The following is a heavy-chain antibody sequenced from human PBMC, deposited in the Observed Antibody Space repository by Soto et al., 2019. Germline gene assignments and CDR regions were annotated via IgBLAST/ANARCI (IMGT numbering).Heavy chain of an antibody. D-gene: IGHD2-2*01. CDR3: AGEAMGYCISNSCYAY. CDR2: IITIFGTA. CDR1: GGTFSSYA. Sequence: QVQLVQSGAEVKKPGSSVKVSCKASGGTFSSYAISWVRQAPGQGLEWMGGIITIFGTANSAQKFQGGFTSTAGESTSIGDMGLRRERSEDTAVYYCAGEAMGYCISNSCYAYWGQGSLVTVS. J-gene: IGHJ4*02. V-gene: IGHV1-69*12.